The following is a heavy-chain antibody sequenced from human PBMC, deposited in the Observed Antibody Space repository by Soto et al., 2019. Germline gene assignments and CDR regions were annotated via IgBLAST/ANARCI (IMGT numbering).Heavy chain of an antibody. Sequence: ASVKVSCKVSGYTLTELSMHWVRQAPGKGLEWMGGFDPEDGETNYAQKFQGRVTMTEDTSTETAYMELSSLRAEDTAVYYCAAAAITYYYYGMDVWGQGTTVTVSS. D-gene: IGHD3-10*01. CDR3: AAAAITYYYYGMDV. V-gene: IGHV1-24*01. J-gene: IGHJ6*02. CDR2: FDPEDGET. CDR1: GYTLTELS.